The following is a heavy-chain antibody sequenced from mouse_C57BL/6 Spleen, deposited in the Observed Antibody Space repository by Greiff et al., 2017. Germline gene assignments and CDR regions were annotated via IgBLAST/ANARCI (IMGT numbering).Heavy chain of an antibody. Sequence: EVQGVESGGGLVQPKGSLKLSCAASGFSFNTYAMNWVRQAPGKGLEWVARIRSKSNNYATYYADSVKDRFTISRDDSESMLYLQMNNLKTEDTAMYYCVMDYYGSSFYWYFDVWGTGTTVTVSS. CDR1: GFSFNTYA. CDR3: VMDYYGSSFYWYFDV. V-gene: IGHV10-1*01. D-gene: IGHD1-1*01. CDR2: IRSKSNNYAT. J-gene: IGHJ1*03.